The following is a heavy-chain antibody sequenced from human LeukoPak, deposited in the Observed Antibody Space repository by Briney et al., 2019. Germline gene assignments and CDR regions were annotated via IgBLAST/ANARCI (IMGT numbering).Heavy chain of an antibody. CDR2: IYTGDSDT. CDR3: ARQNDFRLDY. V-gene: IGHV5-51*01. CDR1: GYTFSSYW. J-gene: IGHJ4*02. Sequence: GESLRISCKGSGYTFSSYWIGCGRQMPGKGLEWMGIIYTGDSDTRYSPSLQGQVTISVDTSIGTAYLQWRSLKASDTALYFCARQNDFRLDYWGEGTLVTVSS. D-gene: IGHD3-3*01.